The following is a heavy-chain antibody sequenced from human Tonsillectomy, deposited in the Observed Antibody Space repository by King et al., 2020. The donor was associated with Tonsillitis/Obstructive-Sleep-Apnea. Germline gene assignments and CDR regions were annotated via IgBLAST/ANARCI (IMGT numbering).Heavy chain of an antibody. CDR2: ISGSGGTT. V-gene: IGHV3-23*04. J-gene: IGHJ4*01. Sequence: VQLVESGGGLVQPGGSLRLSCAASGFTFSSYAMTWVRQAPGKGLEWVSAISGSGGTTYYADSVKGRFTISRDHSKNTLYLQMNSLRAEDTAVYYCAKGPQIGVAGTALDWWGQGNLVTVSA. CDR1: GFTFSSYA. CDR3: AKGPQIGVAGTALDW. D-gene: IGHD6-19*01.